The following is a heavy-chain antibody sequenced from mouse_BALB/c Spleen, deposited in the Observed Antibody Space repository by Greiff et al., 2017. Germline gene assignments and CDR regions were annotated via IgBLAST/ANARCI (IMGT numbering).Heavy chain of an antibody. CDR3: ARGDYRYDGTLPWFAY. CDR1: GFTFSSYA. CDR2: ISSGGST. J-gene: IGHJ3*01. Sequence: EVMLVESGGGLVKPGGSLKLSCAASGFTFSSYAMSWVRQTPEKRLEWVASISSGGSTYYPDSVKGRFTISRDNARNILYLQMSSLRSEDTAMYYCARGDYRYDGTLPWFAYWGQGTLVAVSA. D-gene: IGHD2-14*01. V-gene: IGHV5-6-5*01.